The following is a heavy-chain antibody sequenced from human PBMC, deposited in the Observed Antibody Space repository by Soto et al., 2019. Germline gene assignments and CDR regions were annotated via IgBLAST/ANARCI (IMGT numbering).Heavy chain of an antibody. CDR2: ISGSGGRT. V-gene: IGHV3-23*01. CDR3: AKAVYGATPPTDRYLGL. CDR1: GFTFSSYA. D-gene: IGHD4-17*01. Sequence: GGSLRLSFAASGFTFSSYAMSWVRQAPGKGLEWVSAISGSGGRTYYPDSVKGRFTISRDKSKKTLYLQMKSLRAEDTAVYYCAKAVYGATPPTDRYLGLWGRGPLVTVSS. J-gene: IGHJ2*01.